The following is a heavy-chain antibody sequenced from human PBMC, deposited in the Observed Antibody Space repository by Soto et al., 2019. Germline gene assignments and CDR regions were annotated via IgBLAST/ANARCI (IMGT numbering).Heavy chain of an antibody. D-gene: IGHD3-22*01. Sequence: SETLSLTCTVSGGSISSYYWSWIRQPPGKGLEWIRYIYYSGSTNYNPSLKSRVTISVDTSKNQFSLKLSSVTAADTAVYYCARDMYYYDSSGYYYGMDVWGQGTTVTVSS. CDR3: ARDMYYYDSSGYYYGMDV. J-gene: IGHJ6*02. CDR1: GGSISSYY. CDR2: IYYSGST. V-gene: IGHV4-59*01.